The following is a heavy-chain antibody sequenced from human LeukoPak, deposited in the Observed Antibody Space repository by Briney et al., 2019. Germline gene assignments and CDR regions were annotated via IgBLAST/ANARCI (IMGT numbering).Heavy chain of an antibody. D-gene: IGHD2-8*01. J-gene: IGHJ4*02. CDR1: GGSISTTNW. CDR3: SRENGAFSPFGY. Sequence: SETLSLTCGVSGGSISTTNWCSWVRPPPGQGLEWIGESSLSGLTNYNPSFKSRVTVSLDKSKNHLSLNLTSVTAADTAVYYCSRENGAFSPFGYWGQGTLVTVPS. V-gene: IGHV4-4*02. CDR2: SSLSGLT.